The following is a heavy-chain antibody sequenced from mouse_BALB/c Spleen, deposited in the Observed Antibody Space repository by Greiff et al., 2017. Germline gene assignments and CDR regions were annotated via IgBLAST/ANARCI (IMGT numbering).Heavy chain of an antibody. V-gene: IGHV5-9-3*01. J-gene: IGHJ1*01. CDR1: GFTFSSYA. D-gene: IGHD1-1*01. CDR3: ARGGNYYGSSSHWYFDV. CDR2: ISSGGSYT. Sequence: EVQVVESGGGLVKPGGSLKLSCAASGFTFSSYAMSWVRQTPEKRLEWVATISSGGSYTYYPDSVKGRFTISRDNAKNTLYLQMSSLRSEDTAMYYCARGGNYYGSSSHWYFDVWGAGTTVTVSS.